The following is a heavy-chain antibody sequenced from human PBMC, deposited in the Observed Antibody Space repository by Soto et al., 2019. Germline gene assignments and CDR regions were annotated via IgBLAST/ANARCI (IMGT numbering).Heavy chain of an antibody. Sequence: QVQLVQSGAEVKKPGSSVKVSCKASGGTFSSYAISWVRQAPGQGLEWMGGIIPIFGTANYAQKFQGRVTITKDEYRRQAYMELSSLRSEDTAVYYCARDRTGKWLLRRGGGFDPGGQGTLVTVSS. CDR2: IIPIFGTA. J-gene: IGHJ5*02. D-gene: IGHD3-22*01. CDR1: GGTFSSYA. CDR3: ARDRTGKWLLRRGGGFDP. V-gene: IGHV1-69*05.